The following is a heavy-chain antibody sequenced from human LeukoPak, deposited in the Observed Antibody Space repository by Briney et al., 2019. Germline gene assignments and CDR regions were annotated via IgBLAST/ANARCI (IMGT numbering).Heavy chain of an antibody. V-gene: IGHV1-18*04. Sequence: ASVKVSCKASGYTFTSYYMHWVRQAPGQGLEWMGWISIYNGNTDYAQKLRCRVTMTTDTSTSTAYMELRSLRSDDTAVYYCARITYDFWSGYYMPDDHWGQGTLVTVSS. D-gene: IGHD3-3*01. CDR1: GYTFTSYY. CDR3: ARITYDFWSGYYMPDDH. CDR2: ISIYNGNT. J-gene: IGHJ5*02.